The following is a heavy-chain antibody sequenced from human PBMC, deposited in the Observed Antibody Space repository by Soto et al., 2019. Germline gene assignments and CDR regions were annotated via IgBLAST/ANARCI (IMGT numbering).Heavy chain of an antibody. J-gene: IGHJ6*02. CDR2: FDPEDGET. V-gene: IGHV1-24*01. Sequence: XSGKVSCKVSGCTLTELSMHWVRQAPGKGLEWMGGFDPEDGETIYAQKFQGRVTMTEDTSTDTAYMELSSLRSEDTALYYCARIGRRSHGMDFWGQGTTVTVSS. CDR1: GCTLTELS. CDR3: ARIGRRSHGMDF.